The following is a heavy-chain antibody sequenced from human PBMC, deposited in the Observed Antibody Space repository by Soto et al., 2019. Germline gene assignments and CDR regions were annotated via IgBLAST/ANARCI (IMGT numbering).Heavy chain of an antibody. CDR3: ARGGSNIVVVVAATLRWFDP. D-gene: IGHD2-15*01. Sequence: GASVKVSCKASGYTFTGYYMHWVRQAPGQGLEWMGWTNPNSGGTNYAQKFQGRVTMTRDTSISTAYMELSRLRSDDTAVYYCARGGSNIVVVVAATLRWFDPWGQGTLVTVSS. CDR2: TNPNSGGT. J-gene: IGHJ5*02. CDR1: GYTFTGYY. V-gene: IGHV1-2*02.